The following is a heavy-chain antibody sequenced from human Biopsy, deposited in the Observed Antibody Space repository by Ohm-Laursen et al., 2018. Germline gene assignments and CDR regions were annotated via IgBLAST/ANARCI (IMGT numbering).Heavy chain of an antibody. CDR1: GYTFTSYD. J-gene: IGHJ4*02. D-gene: IGHD2-2*01. CDR3: ARVPSTTRSRDY. V-gene: IGHV1-8*01. CDR2: MNPNSGNA. Sequence: SSVKVSCKASGYTFTSYDINWVRQATGQGLEWMGWMNPNSGNAGYAQKFQGRVTMTRNTSISTAYMELSSLRSEDTAVYYFARVPSTTRSRDYWGQGTLVTVSS.